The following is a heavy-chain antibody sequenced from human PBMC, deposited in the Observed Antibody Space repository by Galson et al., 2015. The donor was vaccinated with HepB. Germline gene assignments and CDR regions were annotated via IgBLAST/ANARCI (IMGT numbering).Heavy chain of an antibody. CDR1: GFTFSSYS. D-gene: IGHD3-16*01. CDR2: ISSSSSTI. CDR3: ARDFRGDPQDAFDI. J-gene: IGHJ3*02. V-gene: IGHV3-48*01. Sequence: SLRLSCAASGFTFSSYSMNWVRQAPGKGLEWVSYISSSSSTIYYADSVKGRFTISRDNSKNTLYLQMNSLRAEDTAVYYCARDFRGDPQDAFDIWGQGTMVTVSS.